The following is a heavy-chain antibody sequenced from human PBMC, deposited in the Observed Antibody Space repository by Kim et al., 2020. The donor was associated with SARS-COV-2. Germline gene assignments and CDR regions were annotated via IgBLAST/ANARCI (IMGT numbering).Heavy chain of an antibody. V-gene: IGHV3-15*01. CDR3: TTDFFLAGVRVV. Sequence: GGSLRLSCAASGFTFSNAWMSWVRQAPGKGLEWVGRIKSKTDGGTTDYAAPVKGRFTISRDDSKNTLYLQMNSLKTEDTAVYYCTTDFFLAGVRVVWGQGTLVTVSS. J-gene: IGHJ4*02. CDR1: GFTFSNAW. D-gene: IGHD3-10*01. CDR2: IKSKTDGGTT.